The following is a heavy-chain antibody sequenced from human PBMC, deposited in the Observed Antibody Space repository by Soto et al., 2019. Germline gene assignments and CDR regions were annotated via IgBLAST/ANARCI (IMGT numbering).Heavy chain of an antibody. D-gene: IGHD3-9*01. CDR1: GGSFSGYY. V-gene: IGHV4-34*01. CDR3: ARGPTYYDILTGYRYFDY. CDR2: INHSGST. J-gene: IGHJ4*02. Sequence: SETLSLTCAVYGGSFSGYYWSWIRQPPGKGLEWIGEINHSGSTNYNPSLKSRVTISVDTSKNQFSLKLSSVTAADTAVYYCARGPTYYDILTGYRYFDYWGQGTPVTSPQ.